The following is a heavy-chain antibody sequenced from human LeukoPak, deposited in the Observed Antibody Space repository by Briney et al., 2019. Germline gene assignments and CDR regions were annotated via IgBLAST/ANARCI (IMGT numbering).Heavy chain of an antibody. J-gene: IGHJ6*03. D-gene: IGHD2-2*01. Sequence: PSETLSLTCTVSGGSISPYYWSWIRQPPGKRLEWIGYIFYSGSTTFSPSIKSRVTMSVDTSKNQFSLKLSSVTAADTAVYYCARALVVGDATRKYYYYMDVWGKGTTVTVSS. CDR2: IFYSGST. CDR3: ARALVVGDATRKYYYYMDV. CDR1: GGSISPYY. V-gene: IGHV4-59*01.